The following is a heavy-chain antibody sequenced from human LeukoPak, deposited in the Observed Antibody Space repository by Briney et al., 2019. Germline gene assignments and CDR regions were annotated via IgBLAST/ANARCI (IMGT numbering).Heavy chain of an antibody. CDR1: GYTFTSYG. J-gene: IGHJ6*02. CDR3: ARDDRPYSSGWLYYGMDV. CDR2: ISAYNGNT. D-gene: IGHD6-19*01. V-gene: IGHV1-18*01. Sequence: ASVKVSCKASGYTFTSYGISWVRQAPGQGLEWMGWISAYNGNTNYAQKLQGRVTMTTDTSTSTAYMELRSLRSDDTAVYYCARDDRPYSSGWLYYGMDVWGQGTLVTVSS.